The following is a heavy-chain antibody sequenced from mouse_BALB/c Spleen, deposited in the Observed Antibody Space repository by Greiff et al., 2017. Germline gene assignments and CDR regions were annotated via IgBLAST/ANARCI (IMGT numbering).Heavy chain of an antibody. D-gene: IGHD2-1*01. J-gene: IGHJ4*01. V-gene: IGHV1S22*01. CDR1: GYTFTSYW. CDR2: IYPGSGST. Sequence: LQQPGSELVRPGASVKLSCKASGYTFTSYWMHWAKQRPGQGLEWIGNIYPGSGSTNYDEKFKSKATLTVDTSSSTAYMQLSSLTSEDSAVYYCTRGGNYYAMDYWGQGTSVTVSS. CDR3: TRGGNYYAMDY.